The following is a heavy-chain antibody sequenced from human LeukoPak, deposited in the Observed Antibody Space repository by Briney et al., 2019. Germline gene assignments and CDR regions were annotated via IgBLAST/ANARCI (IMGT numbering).Heavy chain of an antibody. CDR3: AGYGSGSYYKAFDY. CDR2: VHYSGST. J-gene: IGHJ4*02. D-gene: IGHD3-10*01. V-gene: IGHV4-59*01. Sequence: PSETLSLTCSVSGGPISSDYWGWIRQPPGKGLEWIAYVHYSGSTSYNPSLKSRVTISIDTSKNQFSLKLSSVTAADTAVYYCAGYGSGSYYKAFDYWGQGTLVTVSS. CDR1: GGPISSDY.